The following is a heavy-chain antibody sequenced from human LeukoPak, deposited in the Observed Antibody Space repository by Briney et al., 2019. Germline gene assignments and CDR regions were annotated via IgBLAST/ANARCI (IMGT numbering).Heavy chain of an antibody. J-gene: IGHJ2*01. CDR1: GGSISNYY. CDR2: IYYTGST. D-gene: IGHD6-13*01. CDR3: ARDFSTFYWYLDL. Sequence: VKPSETLSLTCSVSGGSISNYYWNWIRQPPGKGLEWIGFIYYTGSTNYNPSLKSRVTISVDTSKNQFSLKLSSVTAADTAVYYCARDFSTFYWYLDLWGRGTLVTVSS. V-gene: IGHV4-59*01.